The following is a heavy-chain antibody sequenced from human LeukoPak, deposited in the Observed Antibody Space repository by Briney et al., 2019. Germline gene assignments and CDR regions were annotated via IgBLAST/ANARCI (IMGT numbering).Heavy chain of an antibody. J-gene: IGHJ4*02. D-gene: IGHD6-6*01. CDR3: ARRDSSSSGQFDY. CDR1: GGSISSGDYY. CDR2: IYYSGST. Sequence: SETLSLTCTVSGGSISSGDYYWSWIRQPPGKGLEWIGYIYYSGSTYYNPSLKSRVTISVDTSKNQFSLKLSSVTAADTAVYYCARRDSSSSGQFDYWGQGTLVTVSS. V-gene: IGHV4-30-4*01.